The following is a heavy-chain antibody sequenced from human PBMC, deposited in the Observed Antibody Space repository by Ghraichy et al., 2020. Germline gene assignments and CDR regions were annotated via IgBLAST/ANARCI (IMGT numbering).Heavy chain of an antibody. V-gene: IGHV4-39*01. Sequence: SETLSLTCTVSGGSISSSSYYWGWIRQPPGKGLEWIGSIYYSGSTYYNPSLKSRVTISVDTSKNQFSLKLSSVTAADTAVYYCVVVSGSYYSYWGQGTLVTVSS. CDR3: VVVSGSYYSY. D-gene: IGHD3-10*01. CDR1: GGSISSSSYY. J-gene: IGHJ4*02. CDR2: IYYSGST.